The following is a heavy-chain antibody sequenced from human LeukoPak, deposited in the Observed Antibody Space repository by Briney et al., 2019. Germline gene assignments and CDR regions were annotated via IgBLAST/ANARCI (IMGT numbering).Heavy chain of an antibody. D-gene: IGHD3-22*01. CDR3: ASLRYYYDSSGYEFDP. Sequence: SETLSLTCTVSGGSISSSSYYWGWIRQPPGKGLEWIGSIYYSGSTYYNPSLKSRVTISVDTSKNPFSLKLSSVTAADTAVYYCASLRYYYDSSGYEFDPWGQGTLVTVSS. J-gene: IGHJ5*02. CDR2: IYYSGST. CDR1: GGSISSSSYY. V-gene: IGHV4-39*01.